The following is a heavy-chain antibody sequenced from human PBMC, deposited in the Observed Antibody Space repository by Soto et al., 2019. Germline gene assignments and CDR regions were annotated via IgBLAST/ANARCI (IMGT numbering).Heavy chain of an antibody. Sequence: LKISFAASGVTFDDYAMHWVRQAPGKGLEWVSGISWNSGSIGYADSMKGRFTISRDNAKNSLYLQMNSLRAEDTALYYCAKTHLTSGPHSSLDYWGQGTLVTVS. CDR3: AKTHLTSGPHSSLDY. J-gene: IGHJ4*02. CDR2: ISWNSGSI. D-gene: IGHD2-8*01. CDR1: GVTFDDYA. V-gene: IGHV3-9*01.